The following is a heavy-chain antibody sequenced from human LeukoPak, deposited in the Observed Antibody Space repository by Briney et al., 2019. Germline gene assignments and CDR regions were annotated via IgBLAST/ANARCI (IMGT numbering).Heavy chain of an antibody. CDR2: IYHSGSS. CDR1: GYSIYSNFY. J-gene: IGHJ4*02. Sequence: SETLSLTXAVSGYSIYSNFYWGWIRKPPGKGLERIGSIYHSGSSYYNPSLKSRVTISMDTSNNQFSLKLTSVTAADTAIYYCARHDSSGSSGTYYSVDYWGQGTLVTVSS. CDR3: ARHDSSGSSGTYYSVDY. D-gene: IGHD3-10*01. V-gene: IGHV4-38-2*01.